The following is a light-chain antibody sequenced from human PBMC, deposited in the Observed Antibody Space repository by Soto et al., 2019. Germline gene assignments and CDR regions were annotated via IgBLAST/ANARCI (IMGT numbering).Light chain of an antibody. CDR2: GAS. Sequence: EIVMTQSPATLSVSPGERATLSCRASQSVSSNLAWYQQKPGQAPRLLIYGASTRATGIPARFSVSGSGTEFPLTISSLQSEDFAVYYCQHYNNWPRTFGQGTKVEIK. CDR3: QHYNNWPRT. V-gene: IGKV3-15*01. J-gene: IGKJ1*01. CDR1: QSVSSN.